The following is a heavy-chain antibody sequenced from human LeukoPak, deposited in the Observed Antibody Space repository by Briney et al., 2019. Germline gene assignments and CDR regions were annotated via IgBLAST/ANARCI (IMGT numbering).Heavy chain of an antibody. D-gene: IGHD3-22*01. Sequence: GGSLRLSCAASGFTFSSYSVNWVRQAPGKGLEWVLSISSSSSYIYYADSVKGRFTISRDNAKNSLYLQMNSLRAEDTAVYYCATYSSLNRREFQYWGQGTLLTVSS. CDR2: ISSSSSYI. CDR3: ATYSSLNRREFQY. J-gene: IGHJ1*01. V-gene: IGHV3-21*01. CDR1: GFTFSSYS.